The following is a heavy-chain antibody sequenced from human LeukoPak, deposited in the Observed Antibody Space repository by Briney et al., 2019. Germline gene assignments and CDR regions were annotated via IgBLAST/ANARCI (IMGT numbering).Heavy chain of an antibody. V-gene: IGHV4-39*01. Sequence: PSETLSLTCTVSGGSISSSSYYWGWIRQPPGKGLEWIGSIYYSGSTYYNPSLKSRVTISVDTSKNQFSLKLSPVTAADTAVYYCARLSGSIYFWCQGTLVTVSS. D-gene: IGHD3-3*01. CDR2: IYYSGST. CDR1: GGSISSSSYY. J-gene: IGHJ4*02. CDR3: ARLSGSIYF.